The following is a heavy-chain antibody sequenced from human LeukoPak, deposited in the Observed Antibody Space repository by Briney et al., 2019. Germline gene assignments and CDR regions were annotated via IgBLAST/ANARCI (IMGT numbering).Heavy chain of an antibody. J-gene: IGHJ4*02. CDR3: AKDPKNIRYFDWYFDY. V-gene: IGHV3-66*01. Sequence: PGGSLRLSCAASGFTVSSNYMSWVRQAPGKGLEWVSVIYSGGSTYYADSVKGRFTISRDNSKNTLYLQMNSLRAEDTAVYYCAKDPKNIRYFDWYFDYWGQGTLVTVSS. CDR1: GFTVSSNY. CDR2: IYSGGST. D-gene: IGHD3-9*01.